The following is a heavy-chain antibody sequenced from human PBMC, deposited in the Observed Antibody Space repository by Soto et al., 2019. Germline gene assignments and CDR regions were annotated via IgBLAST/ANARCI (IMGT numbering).Heavy chain of an antibody. CDR3: ATADGFGVVTPFFEY. Sequence: QLQLQESGPGLVKPSETLSLTCTVSGGHISSRSHCWGWIRQSPGKHLEWIGSSFYRGSTHYNPSLKTRVTISVDTSKNQVSLKLYSVTAADTALYYCATADGFGVVTPFFEYWGQGILVTVSS. CDR1: GGHISSRSHC. V-gene: IGHV4-39*01. J-gene: IGHJ4*02. D-gene: IGHD3-3*01. CDR2: SFYRGST.